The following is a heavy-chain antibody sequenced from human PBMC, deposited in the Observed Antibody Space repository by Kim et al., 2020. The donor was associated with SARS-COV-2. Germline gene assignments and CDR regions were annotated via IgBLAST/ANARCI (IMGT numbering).Heavy chain of an antibody. CDR3: ARDVSTNPDN. V-gene: IGHV1-46*01. Sequence: STSYAQKVQGRVTMTRDTSTSTVYMELSSLRSEDTAVYYCARDVSTNPDNWGQGTLVTVSS. CDR2: ST. J-gene: IGHJ4*02.